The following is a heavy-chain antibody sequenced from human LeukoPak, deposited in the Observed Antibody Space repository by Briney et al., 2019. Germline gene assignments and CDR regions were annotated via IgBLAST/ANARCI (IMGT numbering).Heavy chain of an antibody. Sequence: GESLKISCKGSGYSFTSYWIGWVRQMPGKGLEWMGIIYPGDSDTRYSPSFQGQVTISADKSISTAYLQWSSLKASDTAMYYCARGLTIFGVVIGWFDPWGQGTLVTVSS. CDR3: ARGLTIFGVVIGWFDP. CDR2: IYPGDSDT. CDR1: GYSFTSYW. D-gene: IGHD3-3*01. J-gene: IGHJ5*02. V-gene: IGHV5-51*01.